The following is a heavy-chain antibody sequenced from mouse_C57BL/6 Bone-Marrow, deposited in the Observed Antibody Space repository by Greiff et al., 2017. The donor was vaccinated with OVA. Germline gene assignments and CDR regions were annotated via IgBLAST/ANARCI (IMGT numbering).Heavy chain of an antibody. CDR3: ARDRALPWYFDV. V-gene: IGHV5-16*01. CDR1: GFTFSDYY. Sequence: EVKLMESEGGLVQPGSSMKLSCTASGFTFSDYYMAWVRQVPEKGLEWVANINYDGSSTYYMDSLKSRFIISRANAKNILYLQMSSLKSEDTATYYCARDRALPWYFDVWGTGTTVTVSS. CDR2: INYDGSST. D-gene: IGHD2-10*01. J-gene: IGHJ1*03.